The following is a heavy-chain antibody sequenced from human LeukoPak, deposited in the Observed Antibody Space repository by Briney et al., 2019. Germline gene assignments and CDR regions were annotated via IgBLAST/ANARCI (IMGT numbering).Heavy chain of an antibody. Sequence: GGSLRLSCAASGFTFTNFWMSWVRQAPGKGLVWVSHVNSDGSTTTYADSVKGRFTISRDNAKNSLYLQMNSLRAEDTAVYYCARSSGWYGWGQGTLVTVSS. CDR1: GFTFTNFW. CDR2: VNSDGSTT. CDR3: ARSSGWYG. D-gene: IGHD6-19*01. V-gene: IGHV3-74*01. J-gene: IGHJ4*02.